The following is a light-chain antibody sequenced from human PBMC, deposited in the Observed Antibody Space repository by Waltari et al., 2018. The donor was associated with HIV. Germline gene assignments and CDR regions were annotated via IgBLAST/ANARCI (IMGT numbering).Light chain of an antibody. Sequence: QSVLTQPPSASGTPGQRVTISCSGSTSNIGSNTINWYQQRPGTAPTLLIYSNKQRPSGVPDRFSGSKSGTSASLAISGLQSEDEADYSCAAWDDSLNGPVFGGGTKLTVL. V-gene: IGLV1-44*01. J-gene: IGLJ3*02. CDR2: SNK. CDR3: AAWDDSLNGPV. CDR1: TSNIGSNT.